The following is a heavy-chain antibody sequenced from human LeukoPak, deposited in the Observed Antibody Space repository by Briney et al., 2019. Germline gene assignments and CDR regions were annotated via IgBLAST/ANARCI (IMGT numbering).Heavy chain of an antibody. Sequence: GGSLRLSCPAPGFIFSSYSMNWVSQAPGMGLEWVSYISSSSSTIYYADSVKGRFTISRDNAKNSLYLQMDSLRDEDTAVYYCARFYCGGDCYAGYFDYWGQGTLVRVSS. D-gene: IGHD2-21*02. J-gene: IGHJ4*02. CDR1: GFIFSSYS. CDR2: ISSSSSTI. V-gene: IGHV3-48*02. CDR3: ARFYCGGDCYAGYFDY.